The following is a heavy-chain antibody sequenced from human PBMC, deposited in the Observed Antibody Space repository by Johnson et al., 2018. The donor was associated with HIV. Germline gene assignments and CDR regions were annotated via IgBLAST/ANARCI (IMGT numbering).Heavy chain of an antibody. Sequence: QVQLVESGGGLVQPGGSLRLSCAASGFTFSSYGMHWVRQAPGKGLEWVAVISFDGSHKYYTDSVKGLSTISRDNSNNTLYLHMNSLRPDDTGVYYCAKDKFMFLDNPVDAFDVWGQGTMVTFSS. V-gene: IGHV3-30*18. J-gene: IGHJ3*01. CDR2: ISFDGSHK. CDR3: AKDKFMFLDNPVDAFDV. D-gene: IGHD3/OR15-3a*01. CDR1: GFTFSSYG.